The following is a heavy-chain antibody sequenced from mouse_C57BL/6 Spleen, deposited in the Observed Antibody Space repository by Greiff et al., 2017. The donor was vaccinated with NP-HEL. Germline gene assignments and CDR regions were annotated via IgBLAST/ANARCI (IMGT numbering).Heavy chain of an antibody. D-gene: IGHD2-1*01. CDR3: ARDRDGNYGNY. CDR1: GYSITSGYY. V-gene: IGHV3-6*01. J-gene: IGHJ4*01. Sequence: DVQLQESGPGLVKPSQSLSLTCSVTGYSITSGYYWNWIRQFPGNKLEWMGYISYDGSNNYNPSLKNRISITRDTSKNQFFLKLNSVTTEDTATYYCARDRDGNYGNYWGQGTSVTVSS. CDR2: ISYDGSN.